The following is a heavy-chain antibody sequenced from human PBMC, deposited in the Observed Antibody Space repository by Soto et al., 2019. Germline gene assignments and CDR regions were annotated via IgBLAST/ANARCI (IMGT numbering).Heavy chain of an antibody. CDR1: GYTFTSYY. J-gene: IGHJ3*02. V-gene: IGHV1-46*03. CDR2: INPSGGST. CDR3: ARVGILWFGELIDAFDI. Sequence: ASVKVSCKGSGYTFTSYYMHWVRQAPGQGLEWMGIINPSGGSTSYAQKFQGRVTMTRDTSTSTVYMELSSLRSEDTAVHYCARVGILWFGELIDAFDIWGQGTMVTVSS. D-gene: IGHD3-10*01.